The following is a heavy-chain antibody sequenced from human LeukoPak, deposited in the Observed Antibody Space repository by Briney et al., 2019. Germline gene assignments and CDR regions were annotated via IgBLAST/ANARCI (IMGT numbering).Heavy chain of an antibody. D-gene: IGHD2-2*02. CDR3: ARSPHCDTDRCYNGGYYFDY. J-gene: IGHJ4*02. V-gene: IGHV4-38-2*02. CDR1: GYSISSGYY. CDR2: LWHSGNT. Sequence: PSETLSLTCSVSGYSISSGYYWAWIRQSPGKGLEWIGSLWHSGNTYYNPSLKGRVSVSLDTPRNEFSLTLTSVSAADTAVYTCARSPHCDTDRCYNGGYYFDYWGQGILVTVSS.